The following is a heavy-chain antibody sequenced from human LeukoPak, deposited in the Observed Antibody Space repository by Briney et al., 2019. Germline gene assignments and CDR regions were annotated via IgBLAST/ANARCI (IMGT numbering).Heavy chain of an antibody. CDR1: GGSISSGGYS. CDR3: ARGMNYYGSGSYYLDY. Sequence: SETLSLTCAVSGGSISSGGYSWSWIRQPPGKGLEWIGYIYHSGSTYYNPSLKSRVTISVDRSKNQFSLKLSSVTTADTAVYYCARGMNYYGSGSYYLDYWGQGTLVTVSS. J-gene: IGHJ4*02. V-gene: IGHV4-30-2*01. CDR2: IYHSGST. D-gene: IGHD3-10*01.